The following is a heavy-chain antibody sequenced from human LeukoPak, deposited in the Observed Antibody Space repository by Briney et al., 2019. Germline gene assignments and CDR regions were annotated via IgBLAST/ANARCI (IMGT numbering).Heavy chain of an antibody. CDR1: GYTFTSYD. CDR2: MNPNSGNT. J-gene: IGHJ3*02. D-gene: IGHD4-17*01. V-gene: IGHV1-8*01. Sequence: ASVKVSCTASGYTFTSYDINWVRQATGQGLEWMGWMNPNSGNTGYAQKFQGRVTMTRNTSISTAYMELSSLRSEDTAVYYCASDYGGNSDFPSDDAFDIWGQGTMVTVSS. CDR3: ASDYGGNSDFPSDDAFDI.